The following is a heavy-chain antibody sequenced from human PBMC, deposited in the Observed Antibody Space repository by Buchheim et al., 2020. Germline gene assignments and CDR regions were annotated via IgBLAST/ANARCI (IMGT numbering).Heavy chain of an antibody. D-gene: IGHD3-10*01. CDR2: ISSSSSTI. Sequence: EVQLVESGGGLVQPGGSLRLSCAASGFTFSSYSMNWVRQAPGKGLEWVSYISSSSSTIYYADSVKGRFTISRDNAKNSLYLQMNTLRAEDTAVYYGARDTYYYGSGRYGFVRYFDLWGRGTL. V-gene: IGHV3-48*01. CDR1: GFTFSSYS. CDR3: ARDTYYYGSGRYGFVRYFDL. J-gene: IGHJ2*01.